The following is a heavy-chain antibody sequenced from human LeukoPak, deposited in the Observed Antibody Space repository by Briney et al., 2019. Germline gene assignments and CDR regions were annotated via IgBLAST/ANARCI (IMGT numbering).Heavy chain of an antibody. V-gene: IGHV4-59*02. CDR3: ARDLNGQLTWEWAFDI. J-gene: IGHJ3*02. CDR2: IYYSGRA. Sequence: SETLSLTCTVSGGSVNLYYWSWMRQPPGEGLEWIGYIYYSGRADYNPSLGSRVAISVDESKNQFSLELNSVTDADTAMYYCARDLNGQLTWEWAFDIWGQGTMVTVSS. D-gene: IGHD1-26*01. CDR1: GGSVNLYY.